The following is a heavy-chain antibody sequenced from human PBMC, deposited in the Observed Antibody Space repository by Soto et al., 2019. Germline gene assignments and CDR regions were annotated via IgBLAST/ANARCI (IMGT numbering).Heavy chain of an antibody. V-gene: IGHV3-23*01. CDR1: GFTFSSYA. CDR3: AKEARVVPAAMAYWYFDL. D-gene: IGHD2-2*01. J-gene: IGHJ2*01. Sequence: LSLTCAASGFTFSSYAMSWVRQAPGKGLEWVSAISGSGGSTYYADSVKGRFTISRDNSKNTLYLQMNSLRAEDTAVYYCAKEARVVPAAMAYWYFDLWGRGTLVTVSS. CDR2: ISGSGGST.